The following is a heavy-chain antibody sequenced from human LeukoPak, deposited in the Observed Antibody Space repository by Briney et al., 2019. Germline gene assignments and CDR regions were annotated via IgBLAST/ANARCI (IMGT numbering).Heavy chain of an antibody. V-gene: IGHV4-34*01. CDR3: ARHGGSYSSSWNDY. CDR2: INHSGST. Sequence: PSETLSLTCAVYGGSFSGYYWSWIRQPPGKGLEWIGEINHSGSTNYNPSLKSRVTISVDTSKNQFSLKLSSVTAADTAVYCCARHGGSYSSSWNDYWGQGTLVTVSS. CDR1: GGSFSGYY. J-gene: IGHJ4*02. D-gene: IGHD6-13*01.